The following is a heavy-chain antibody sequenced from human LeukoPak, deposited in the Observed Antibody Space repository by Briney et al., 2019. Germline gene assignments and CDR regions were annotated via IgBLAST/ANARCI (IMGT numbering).Heavy chain of an antibody. Sequence: PGGSLRLSCAASGFTFSSCAMSWVRQAPGKGLDWVSTISGSAGSTYYADSVKGRFTASRDSSKNTLYLQMNSLRPEDTAIYYCAKHLGAGSSGPFDYWGQGTLLTVSS. J-gene: IGHJ4*02. D-gene: IGHD6-25*01. V-gene: IGHV3-23*01. CDR3: AKHLGAGSSGPFDY. CDR2: ISGSAGST. CDR1: GFTFSSCA.